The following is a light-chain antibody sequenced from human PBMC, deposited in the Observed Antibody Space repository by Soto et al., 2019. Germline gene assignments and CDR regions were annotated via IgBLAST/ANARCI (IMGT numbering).Light chain of an antibody. CDR1: SSDIGSYNY. Sequence: QSALTQPASVSGSPGQSITISCTGTSSDIGSYNYVSWYKQHPGKAPKLMIYDVSNRPSGVSDRFSGSKSDNTASLTISGLQAEDEADYYCSSYTSSSTLVFGGGTKVTVL. V-gene: IGLV2-14*01. J-gene: IGLJ2*01. CDR3: SSYTSSSTLV. CDR2: DVS.